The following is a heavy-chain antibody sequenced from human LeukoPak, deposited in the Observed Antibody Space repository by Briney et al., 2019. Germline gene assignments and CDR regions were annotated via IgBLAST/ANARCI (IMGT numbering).Heavy chain of an antibody. CDR2: ISAYNGNT. CDR3: ARGRDGYNPTADY. Sequence: ASVKVSCKASSYTFINYGISWVRQAPRQGLEWMGWISAYNGNTNYAQKVQGRVTMTTDTSTSTAYMELRSLRSDDTAVYYCARGRDGYNPTADYWGQGTLVTVSS. D-gene: IGHD5-18*01. CDR1: SYTFINYG. V-gene: IGHV1-18*01. J-gene: IGHJ4*02.